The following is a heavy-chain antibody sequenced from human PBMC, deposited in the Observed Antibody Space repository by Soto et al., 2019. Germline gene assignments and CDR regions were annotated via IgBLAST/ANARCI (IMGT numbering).Heavy chain of an antibody. CDR2: ISGSGGST. CDR3: AKVAYYDLNLGWFDP. Sequence: ETLSLSCAASGFTFSSYAMSWVRQAPGKGLEWVSAISGSGGSTYYADSVKGRFTISRDNSKNTLYLQMNSLRAEDTAVYYCAKVAYYDLNLGWFDPWGQGTLVTVSS. D-gene: IGHD3-22*01. CDR1: GFTFSSYA. V-gene: IGHV3-23*01. J-gene: IGHJ5*02.